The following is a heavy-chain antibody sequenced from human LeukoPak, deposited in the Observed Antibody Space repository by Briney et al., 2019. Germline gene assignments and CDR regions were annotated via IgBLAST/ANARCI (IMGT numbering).Heavy chain of an antibody. CDR2: INHSGST. V-gene: IGHV4-34*01. Sequence: SETLSLTCAVYGGSFSGYYWSWIRQPPGKGLEWIGEINHSGSTNYNPSLKSRVTISVDTSKNQFSLKLSSVTAADTAVYYCARGRRAAAGTGGYYFDYWGQGTLVTVSS. CDR3: ARGRRAAAGTGGYYFDY. D-gene: IGHD6-13*01. CDR1: GGSFSGYY. J-gene: IGHJ4*02.